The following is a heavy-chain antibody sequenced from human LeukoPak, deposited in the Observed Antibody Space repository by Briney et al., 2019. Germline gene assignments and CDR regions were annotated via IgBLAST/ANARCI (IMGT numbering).Heavy chain of an antibody. V-gene: IGHV3-7*01. CDR2: INQDGSVK. Sequence: PGRSLRLSCAASGFTFSSYAMHWVRQAPGKGLEWVANINQDGSVKYYVDSVKGRFTISRDNAKNSLFLQMNSLRVEDTAVYYCAREAHDNYGYADWGQGTLVTVS. CDR3: AREAHDNYGYAD. CDR1: GFTFSSYA. D-gene: IGHD5-18*01. J-gene: IGHJ4*02.